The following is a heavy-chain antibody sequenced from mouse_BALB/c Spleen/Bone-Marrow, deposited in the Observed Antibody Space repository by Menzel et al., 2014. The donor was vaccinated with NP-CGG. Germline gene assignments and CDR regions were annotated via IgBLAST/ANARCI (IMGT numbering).Heavy chain of an antibody. CDR2: INPYNDGT. D-gene: IGHD2-14*01. V-gene: IGHV1-14*01. CDR1: GYTFTGYV. Sequence: EVQRVESGPELVKPGASVKMSCKASGYTFTGYVMHWVKQKPGQGLEWIGYINPYNDGTKYNEKFKGKATLTSDKSSSTAYMELSSLTSEDSAVYYCARGGRYDGAWFAYWGQGTLVTVSA. J-gene: IGHJ3*01. CDR3: ARGGRYDGAWFAY.